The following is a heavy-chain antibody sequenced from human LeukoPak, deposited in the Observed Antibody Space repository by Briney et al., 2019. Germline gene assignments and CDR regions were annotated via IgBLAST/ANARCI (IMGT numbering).Heavy chain of an antibody. V-gene: IGHV3-33*01. Sequence: GGSLRLSCAASGFTFSNYGMHWVRQAPGKGLERVALIWYDGSNKYYTDSVKGRLTISRDNSKDTLFLQMNSLRAEDTAVYYCAREGPRGNSQFDYWGQGTLVTVSS. CDR2: IWYDGSNK. CDR3: AREGPRGNSQFDY. CDR1: GFTFSNYG. D-gene: IGHD2/OR15-2a*01. J-gene: IGHJ4*02.